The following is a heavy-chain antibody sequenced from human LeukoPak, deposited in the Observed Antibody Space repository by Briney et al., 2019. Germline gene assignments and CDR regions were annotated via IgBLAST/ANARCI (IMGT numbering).Heavy chain of an antibody. CDR3: ARAIDILTGYGPMGY. CDR2: IWYDGSNK. CDR1: GFTFSSYG. D-gene: IGHD3-9*01. Sequence: PGRSLRLSCAAPGFTFSSYGMHWVRQAPGKGLEWVAVIWYDGSNKYYADSVKGRFTISRDNSKNTLYLQMNSLRAEDTAVYYCARAIDILTGYGPMGYWGQGTLVTVSS. V-gene: IGHV3-33*01. J-gene: IGHJ4*02.